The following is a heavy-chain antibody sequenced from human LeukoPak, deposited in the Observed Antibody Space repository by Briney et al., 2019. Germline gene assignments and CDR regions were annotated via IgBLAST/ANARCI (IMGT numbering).Heavy chain of an antibody. CDR3: ARLRSKYWFDP. V-gene: IGHV3-48*03. CDR2: ITSSGNTM. J-gene: IGHJ5*02. D-gene: IGHD4-11*01. Sequence: GGSLRLSCAASGFTFSSYEMNWIRQAPEKGLEWVSFITSSGNTMYYADSVKGRFTISRDNAKNSLYLQMNSLRADDTAVYYCARLRSKYWFDPWGQGTLVTVSS. CDR1: GFTFSSYE.